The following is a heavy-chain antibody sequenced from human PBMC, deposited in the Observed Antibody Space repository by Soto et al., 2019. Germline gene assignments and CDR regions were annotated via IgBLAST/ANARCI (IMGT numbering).Heavy chain of an antibody. D-gene: IGHD3-10*01. J-gene: IGHJ5*02. CDR3: ARVTSMVRGVIDNWFDP. V-gene: IGHV1-69*01. Sequence: QVPLVQSGTEVRKPGSSVKVSCKASGVTFSSYAINWVRQAPGQGLEWMGGIIPMYGPAKYAQRFQGRVTITADESTSTDYMELSSLTSQDTAVYYCARVTSMVRGVIDNWFDPWGHGTLVTVSS. CDR1: GVTFSSYA. CDR2: IIPMYGPA.